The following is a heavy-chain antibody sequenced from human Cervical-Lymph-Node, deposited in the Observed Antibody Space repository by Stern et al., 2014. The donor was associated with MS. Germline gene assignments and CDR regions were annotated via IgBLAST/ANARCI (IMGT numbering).Heavy chain of an antibody. Sequence: VQLVESGAEVKKPGSSVTVSCKASGGTFNNYAIAWVRQAPGQGPEWMGGIIPIIGTVTYAKRFEGRVTITADAFSTTAYMELTSLRSEDTAVYYCARDRSLGVTPFSDYWGQGTLVTVSS. V-gene: IGHV1-69*01. J-gene: IGHJ4*02. CDR3: ARDRSLGVTPFSDY. D-gene: IGHD2/OR15-2a*01. CDR2: IIPIIGTV. CDR1: GGTFNNYA.